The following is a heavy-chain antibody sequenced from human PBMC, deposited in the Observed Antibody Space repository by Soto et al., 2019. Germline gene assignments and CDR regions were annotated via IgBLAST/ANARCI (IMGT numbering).Heavy chain of an antibody. CDR1: GYSFTSYW. V-gene: IGHV5-51*01. J-gene: IGHJ6*03. CDR2: IYPGDSDT. CDR3: ARLSGSVSHYYYYYMDV. Sequence: GESLKISCKGSGYSFTSYWIAWVRQMPGKGLEWMGIIYPGDSDTRYSPSFQGQVTISADKSISTAYLQWSSLKASDTAMYYCARLSGSVSHYYYYYMDVWGKGTTVTVSS. D-gene: IGHD3-10*01.